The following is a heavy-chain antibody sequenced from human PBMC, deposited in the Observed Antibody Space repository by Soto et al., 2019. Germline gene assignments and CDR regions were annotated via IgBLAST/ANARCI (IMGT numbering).Heavy chain of an antibody. J-gene: IGHJ4*02. D-gene: IGHD3-10*01. Sequence: PVKVCCEASGYTFPDYGMTGVQQATGQGLEWMGWISAYKTNIKYAQKFQGRVTLTTDTYTSTAYMELRSLRSDDTAIYYCVRDLDGSGAYYTDFWGQGTLVTVSS. V-gene: IGHV1-18*01. CDR2: ISAYKTNI. CDR3: VRDLDGSGAYYTDF. CDR1: GYTFPDYG.